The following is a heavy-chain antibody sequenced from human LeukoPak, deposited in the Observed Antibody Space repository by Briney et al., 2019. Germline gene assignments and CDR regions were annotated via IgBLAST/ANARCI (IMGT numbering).Heavy chain of an antibody. J-gene: IGHJ6*03. CDR3: ARAGRSSAQNYYYYYMDV. D-gene: IGHD6-25*01. V-gene: IGHV4-59*01. CDR2: IYYSGST. CDR1: GGSISSYY. Sequence: SETLSLTCTASGGSISSYYWSWIRQPPGKGLEWIGYIYYSGSTNYNPSLKSRVTISVDTSKNQFSLKLSSVTAADTAVYYCARAGRSSAQNYYYYYMDVWGKGTTVTVSS.